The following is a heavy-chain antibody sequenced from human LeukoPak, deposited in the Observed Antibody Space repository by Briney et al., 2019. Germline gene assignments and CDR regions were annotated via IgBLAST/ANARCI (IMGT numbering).Heavy chain of an antibody. D-gene: IGHD6-19*01. J-gene: IGHJ4*02. V-gene: IGHV3-30*04. Sequence: GGSLRLSCAASGFTFSSYAMHWVRQAPGKGLEWVAVISYDGSNKYYADSVKGRFTISRDNSKNTLYLQMNSLRAEDTAVYYCARGGSSGCFDCWSQGTLVTVSS. CDR2: ISYDGSNK. CDR3: ARGGSSGCFDC. CDR1: GFTFSSYA.